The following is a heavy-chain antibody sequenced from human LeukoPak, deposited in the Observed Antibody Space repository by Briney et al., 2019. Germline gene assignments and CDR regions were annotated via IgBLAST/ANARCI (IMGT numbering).Heavy chain of an antibody. CDR2: ISGSGGST. CDR3: ASVYSPFAFDI. J-gene: IGHJ3*02. Sequence: GGSLRLSCAASGFTFSSYAMSWVRQAPGKGLEWVSAISGSGGSTYYADSVKGRFTISRDNAKNSLYLQMNSLRAEDTAVYYCASVYSPFAFDIWGQGTMVTVSS. CDR1: GFTFSSYA. D-gene: IGHD1-26*01. V-gene: IGHV3-23*01.